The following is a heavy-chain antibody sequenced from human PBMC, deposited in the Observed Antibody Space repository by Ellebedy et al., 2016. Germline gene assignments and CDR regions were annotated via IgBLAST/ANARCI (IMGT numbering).Heavy chain of an antibody. CDR1: GFTFSRYA. CDR2: ISASSINI. V-gene: IGHV3-48*02. CDR3: ARERGNRIITFGGVIVLHPSY. D-gene: IGHD3-16*02. Sequence: GESLKISCAASGFTFSRYAMNWVRQAPGKGLEWVSYISASSINIHYADSVKGRSTISRDNAKNSLYLQMNSLRDEDTAVYYCARERGNRIITFGGVIVLHPSYWGQGTLVTVSS. J-gene: IGHJ4*02.